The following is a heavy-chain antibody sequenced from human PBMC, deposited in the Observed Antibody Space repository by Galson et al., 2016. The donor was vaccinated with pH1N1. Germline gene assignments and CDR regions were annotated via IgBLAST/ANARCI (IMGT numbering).Heavy chain of an antibody. CDR1: GGTFSAYI. J-gene: IGHJ4*02. D-gene: IGHD3-22*01. CDR2: IIPIFGTP. CDR3: ARRHKYFDTSGFQN. V-gene: IGHV1-69*13. Sequence: SVKVSCKASGGTFSAYIINWVRQAPGQGLEWIGGIIPIFGTPTYAQKFQGRVTITANESSTTHYMELRSLRSEDTAIYYCARRHKYFDTSGFQNWGQGTLVTVSS.